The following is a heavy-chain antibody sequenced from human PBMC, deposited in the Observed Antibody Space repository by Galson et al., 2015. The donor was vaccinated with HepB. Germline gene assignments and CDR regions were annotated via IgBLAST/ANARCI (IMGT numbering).Heavy chain of an antibody. Sequence: SLRLSCAASGFTFSSYSMNWVRQAPGKGLEWVSSISSSSSYIYYAGSVKGRFTISRDNAKNSLYLQMNSLRAEDTAVYYCARKVVAANYNWFDPWGQGTLVTVSS. CDR1: GFTFSSYS. D-gene: IGHD2-15*01. CDR2: ISSSSSYI. V-gene: IGHV3-21*01. J-gene: IGHJ5*02. CDR3: ARKVVAANYNWFDP.